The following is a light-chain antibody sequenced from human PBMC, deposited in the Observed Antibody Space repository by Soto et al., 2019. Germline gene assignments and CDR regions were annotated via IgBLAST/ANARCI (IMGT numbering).Light chain of an antibody. CDR1: QSVSSN. V-gene: IGKV3-15*01. CDR3: QQYNNWPIT. Sequence: MTQSPATLSVSPGERATLSCRASQSVSSNLAWYQQKPGQAPRLLIYGASTRATGIPARFSGSGSGTEFTLTISSLQSEDFAVYYCQQYNNWPITFGQGTRLEIK. CDR2: GAS. J-gene: IGKJ5*01.